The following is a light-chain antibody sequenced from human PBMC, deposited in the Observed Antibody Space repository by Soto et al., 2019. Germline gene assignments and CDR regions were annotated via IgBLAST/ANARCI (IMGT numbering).Light chain of an antibody. CDR2: DSS. Sequence: DIQMTHSPSTLSASVGARVTMTCRASQSISGRLAWYQQRPGKAPKLLIYDSSSFAIGVPPRLSGRGSGSDFTFPFGDLQPDDFATYYGQQESGYSRFTYGPGTLVY. CDR1: QSISGR. J-gene: IGKJ3*01. V-gene: IGKV1-5*01. CDR3: QQESGYSRFT.